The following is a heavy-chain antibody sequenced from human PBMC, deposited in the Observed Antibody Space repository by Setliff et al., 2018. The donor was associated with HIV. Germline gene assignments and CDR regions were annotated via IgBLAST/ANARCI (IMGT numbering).Heavy chain of an antibody. J-gene: IGHJ4*02. Sequence: SETLSLTCTVSGGSISTGGYYWSWIRQHPGKGLEWIGYIYNSGGTYYNPSLKSRITMSIDTSKNQFSLKLNPVTAADTAVYFCARASRWGSIPFDYWGQGTLVTVSS. CDR1: GGSISTGGYY. D-gene: IGHD2-21*01. CDR2: IYNSGGT. V-gene: IGHV4-31*03. CDR3: ARASRWGSIPFDY.